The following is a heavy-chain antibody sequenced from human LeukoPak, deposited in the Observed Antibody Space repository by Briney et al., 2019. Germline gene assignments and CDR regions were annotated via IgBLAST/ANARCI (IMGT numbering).Heavy chain of an antibody. V-gene: IGHV3-30*04. CDR1: GFTFSSYA. J-gene: IGHJ4*02. Sequence: PGRSLRLSCAASGFTFSSYAMHWVRQAPGKGLERVAVISYDGSNKYYADSVKGRFTISRDNSKNTLYLQMNSLRAEDTAVYYCARGLRRLGETHFDYWGQGTLVTVSS. D-gene: IGHD4/OR15-4a*01. CDR3: ARGLRRLGETHFDY. CDR2: ISYDGSNK.